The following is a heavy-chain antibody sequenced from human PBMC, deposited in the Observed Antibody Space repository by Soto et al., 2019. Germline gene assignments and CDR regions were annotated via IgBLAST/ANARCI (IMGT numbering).Heavy chain of an antibody. CDR3: ARDRDSSSRPTYWFDP. V-gene: IGHV3-30-3*01. CDR2: ISYDGSNK. CDR1: GFTFSSYP. Sequence: PGGSLRLSCAASGFTFSSYPIHWVRQAPGKGLEWVAVISYDGSNKYYADSVKGRFTISRDNSKNTLYLQMNSLRGEDTAVYYCARDRDSSSRPTYWFDPWGQGTRVTVSS. J-gene: IGHJ5*02. D-gene: IGHD6-13*01.